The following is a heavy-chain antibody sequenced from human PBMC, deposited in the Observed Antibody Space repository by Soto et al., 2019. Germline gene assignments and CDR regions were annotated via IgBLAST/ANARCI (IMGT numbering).Heavy chain of an antibody. Sequence: SETLSLTCSVSGDSIGSSTNYWGWIRQPPGKGLEWIGTIYHSGNTYYNPTPKSRVAISVDMSKNQFSLRLNSVTAADTAVYYCARHEWLQLWLVTEYWGQGTLVTVSS. CDR1: GDSIGSSTNY. CDR2: IYHSGNT. D-gene: IGHD5-18*01. CDR3: ARHEWLQLWLVTEY. J-gene: IGHJ4*02. V-gene: IGHV4-39*01.